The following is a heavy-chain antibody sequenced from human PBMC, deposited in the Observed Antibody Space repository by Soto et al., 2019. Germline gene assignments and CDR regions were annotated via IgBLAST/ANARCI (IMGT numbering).Heavy chain of an antibody. D-gene: IGHD3-22*01. V-gene: IGHV2-5*02. J-gene: IGHJ5*02. CDR1: GFSLSTSGVG. Sequence: GSGPTLVNPTQTLTLTCTFSGFSLSTSGVGVGWIRQPPGKALEWLALIYWDDDKRYSPSLKSRLTITKDTSKNQVVLTMTNMEPVDTATYYCAHSLIGYYYDSSGSNWFDHWGQGTLVTVS. CDR2: IYWDDDK. CDR3: AHSLIGYYYDSSGSNWFDH.